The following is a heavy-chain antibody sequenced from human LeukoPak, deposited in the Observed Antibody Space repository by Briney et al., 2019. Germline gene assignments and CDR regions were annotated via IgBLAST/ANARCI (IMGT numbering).Heavy chain of an antibody. CDR1: GGSIVSSNYY. Sequence: SETLSLTCTVSGGSIVSSNYYWVWIRQPPGKGLEWIGSIHYTGTTSYNPSLKSRVTISVDTSKNQFSLNLASVTAADTAVYYCARVGVFGYCTRYSCHSPLDYWGRGALVTVSS. V-gene: IGHV4-39*07. J-gene: IGHJ4*02. D-gene: IGHD2-15*01. CDR3: ARVGVFGYCTRYSCHSPLDY. CDR2: IHYTGTT.